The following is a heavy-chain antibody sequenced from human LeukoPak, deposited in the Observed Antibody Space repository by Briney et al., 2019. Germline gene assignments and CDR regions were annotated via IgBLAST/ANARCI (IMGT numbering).Heavy chain of an antibody. D-gene: IGHD3-22*01. Sequence: ASVKVSCKDSGYTFSSYGISWVRQAPGQGLEWMGWISTYNTNTHYAQKFQGRVIMTTDTAASTAYMELRSLRSDDTAVYYCARGSYYYDSSGYDYWGQGTLVTVSS. CDR2: ISTYNTNT. V-gene: IGHV1-18*04. CDR1: GYTFSSYG. J-gene: IGHJ4*02. CDR3: ARGSYYYDSSGYDY.